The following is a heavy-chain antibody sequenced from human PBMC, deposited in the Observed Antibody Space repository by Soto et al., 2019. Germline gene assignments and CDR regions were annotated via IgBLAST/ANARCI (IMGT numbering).Heavy chain of an antibody. V-gene: IGHV4-59*08. CDR1: GDSISTDY. J-gene: IGHJ4*02. D-gene: IGHD7-27*01. Sequence: ASETLSLTCTVSGDSISTDYWSWIRQSPGKGLEWIGFIYYGGSTNYNPSLKSRVTISVDTPKNQFSLKLSSVTAADRAVYYCAKNWNWGSLVHWGQGTLVTVSS. CDR3: AKNWNWGSLVH. CDR2: IYYGGST.